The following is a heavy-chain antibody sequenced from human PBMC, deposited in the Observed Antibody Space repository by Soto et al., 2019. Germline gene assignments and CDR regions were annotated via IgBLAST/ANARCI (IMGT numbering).Heavy chain of an antibody. CDR2: INPSGST. Sequence: QVQLQQWGAGLLKPSETLSLTCTVYDGSSSGYYWSWVRQPPGKGLEWIGEINPSGSTNYNPSLNSRVTISVDTSNNQCSLTVNSVTAADTAVYYCARGRITLLHWGQGTLVTVSS. V-gene: IGHV4-34*01. CDR3: ARGRITLLH. J-gene: IGHJ4*02. D-gene: IGHD3-10*02. CDR1: DGSSSGYY.